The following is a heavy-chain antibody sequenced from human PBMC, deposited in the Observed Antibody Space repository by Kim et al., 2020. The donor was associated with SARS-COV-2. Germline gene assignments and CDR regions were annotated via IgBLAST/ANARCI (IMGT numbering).Heavy chain of an antibody. J-gene: IGHJ6*02. CDR2: ISSSGSTI. D-gene: IGHD1-20*01. CDR1: GFTFSSYE. V-gene: IGHV3-48*03. Sequence: GGSLRLSCAASGFTFSSYEMNWVRQAPGKGLEWVSYISSSGSTIYYADSVKGRFTISRDNAKNSLYLQMNSLRAEDTAVYYCARDPYRCRYNYYGISVWGRETAVTVS. CDR3: ARDPYRCRYNYYGISV.